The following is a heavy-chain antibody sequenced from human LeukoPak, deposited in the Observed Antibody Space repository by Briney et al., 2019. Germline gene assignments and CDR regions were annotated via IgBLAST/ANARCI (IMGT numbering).Heavy chain of an antibody. CDR3: ARAPPAVAANTYG. Sequence: GGSLRLSCAASGFTVSNNYMRWVRQAPGKGLEWVSLIYSGSATFYADAVKGRVTISRDGSKNTLYLQMNSLRAEDTAVYYCARAPPAVAANTYGWGQGTLVTVSS. V-gene: IGHV3-66*01. CDR1: GFTVSNNY. D-gene: IGHD6-6*01. CDR2: IYSGSAT. J-gene: IGHJ4*02.